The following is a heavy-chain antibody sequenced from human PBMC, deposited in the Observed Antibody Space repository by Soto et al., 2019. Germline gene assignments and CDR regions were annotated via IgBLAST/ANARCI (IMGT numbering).Heavy chain of an antibody. D-gene: IGHD3-22*01. V-gene: IGHV3-30-3*01. CDR2: ISYDGNNQ. Sequence: QVQLVESGGGVVQPGRSLRLSCAASGFTLCNYPMHWVRQAPGKGLEWVAVISYDGNNQYYADSVKGRFTISRDHSRNTLYLQMNSLRAEDTAVYYCARDRARTSGYYFGNFQHWGQGTLVTASS. J-gene: IGHJ1*01. CDR1: GFTLCNYP. CDR3: ARDRARTSGYYFGNFQH.